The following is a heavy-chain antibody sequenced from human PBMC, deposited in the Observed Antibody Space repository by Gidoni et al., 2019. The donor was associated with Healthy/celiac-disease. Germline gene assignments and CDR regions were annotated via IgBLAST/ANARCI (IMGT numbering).Heavy chain of an antibody. CDR1: GYTFTSYY. CDR3: ARGLFRLAVAGRPVGY. D-gene: IGHD6-19*01. J-gene: IGHJ4*02. Sequence: QVQLVQSGAAVKKPGASVKVSCKASGYTFTSYYINWVRQATEQGLEWMGWMNPNSGNTGYAQKFQGRVTMTRNTSISTAYMELISLRSEDTAVYYCARGLFRLAVAGRPVGYWGQGTLVTVSS. V-gene: IGHV1-8*01. CDR2: MNPNSGNT.